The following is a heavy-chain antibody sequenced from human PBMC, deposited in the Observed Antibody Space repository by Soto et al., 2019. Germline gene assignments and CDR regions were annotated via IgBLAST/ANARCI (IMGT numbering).Heavy chain of an antibody. CDR1: GFTFSSYG. CDR2: ISYDGSNK. J-gene: IGHJ4*02. V-gene: IGHV3-30*18. D-gene: IGHD1-26*01. Sequence: PGGSLRLSCAASGFTFSSYGMHWVRQAPGKGLEWVAVISYDGSNKYYADSVKGRFTISRDNSKNTLYLQMNSLRAEDTAVYYCAKAGARGATKDGFVLILSDYFDYWGQGTLVTVSS. CDR3: AKAGARGATKDGFVLILSDYFDY.